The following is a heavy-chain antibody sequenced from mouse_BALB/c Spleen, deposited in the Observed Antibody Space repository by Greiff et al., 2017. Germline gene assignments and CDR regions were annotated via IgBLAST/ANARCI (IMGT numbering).Heavy chain of an antibody. J-gene: IGHJ2*01. D-gene: IGHD3-1*01. V-gene: IGHV3-6*02. CDR2: ISYDGSN. CDR3: ARGGSRADY. Sequence: ESGPGLVKPSQSLSLTCSVTGYSITSGYYWNWIRQFPGNKLEWMGYISYDGSNNYNPSLKNRISITRDTSKNQFFLKLNSVTTEDTATYYCARGGSRADYWGQGTTLTVSS. CDR1: GYSITSGYY.